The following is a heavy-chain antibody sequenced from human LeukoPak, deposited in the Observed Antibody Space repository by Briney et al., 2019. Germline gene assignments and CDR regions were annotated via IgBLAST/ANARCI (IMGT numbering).Heavy chain of an antibody. CDR2: IDPDGSTT. D-gene: IGHD3/OR15-3a*01. Sequence: SGGSLRLSCAASGFTLSDYWMHWVRQVPGEGLVWVSRIDPDGSTTNYADSVKGRFTTSRDNAKNTLYLQMNSLRAEDTAMYYCVRTGDMERFDYWGQGTLVTVSS. J-gene: IGHJ4*02. V-gene: IGHV3-74*01. CDR3: VRTGDMERFDY. CDR1: GFTLSDYW.